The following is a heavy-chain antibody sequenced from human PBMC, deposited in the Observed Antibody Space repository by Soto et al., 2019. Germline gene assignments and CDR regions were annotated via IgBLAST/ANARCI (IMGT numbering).Heavy chain of an antibody. CDR2: IYYSGST. CDR1: GGSISSGGYY. V-gene: IGHV4-31*03. J-gene: IGHJ6*02. Sequence: SETLSLTCTVSGGSISSGGYYWSWIRQHPGKGLEWIGYIYYSGSTYYNPSLKSRVTISVDTSKNQFSLKLSSVTAADTAVYYCASNPKTGSNKRYYYYGIDVWGQVPEVTFSS. CDR3: ASNPKTGSNKRYYYYGIDV. D-gene: IGHD1-1*01.